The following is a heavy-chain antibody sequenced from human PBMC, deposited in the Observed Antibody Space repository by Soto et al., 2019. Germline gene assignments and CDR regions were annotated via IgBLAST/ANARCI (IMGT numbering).Heavy chain of an antibody. J-gene: IGHJ4*02. D-gene: IGHD6-13*01. V-gene: IGHV3-23*01. Sequence: GVSLRLSCAASGFTFSSDAMSWVRQAPGKGLEWVSAISGSGGSTYYADSVKGRFTISRDNSKNTLYLQMNSLRAEDTAVYYCAKENGYSSSWFEFDYWGQGTLVTVSS. CDR3: AKENGYSSSWFEFDY. CDR2: ISGSGGST. CDR1: GFTFSSDA.